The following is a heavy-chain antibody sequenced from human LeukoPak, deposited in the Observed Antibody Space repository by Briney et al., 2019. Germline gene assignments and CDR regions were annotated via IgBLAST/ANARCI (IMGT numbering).Heavy chain of an antibody. Sequence: GGSLRLSCAASGFTFSSYGMHWVRQAPGKGLEWVAFIRYDGSNKYYADSVKGRFTISRDNSKNTLYLQMNSLRAEDTAVYYCAKEPRSGSSDYYYYMDVWGKGTTVTVSS. J-gene: IGHJ6*03. D-gene: IGHD3-10*01. CDR3: AKEPRSGSSDYYYYMDV. CDR2: IRYDGSNK. CDR1: GFTFSSYG. V-gene: IGHV3-30*02.